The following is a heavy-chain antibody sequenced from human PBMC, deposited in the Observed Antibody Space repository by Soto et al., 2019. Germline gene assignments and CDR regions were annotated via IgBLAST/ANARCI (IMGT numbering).Heavy chain of an antibody. CDR1: GFTFSRRW. J-gene: IGHJ4*02. D-gene: IGHD6-13*01. CDR2: IKEDENGK. V-gene: IGHV3-7*02. CDR3: ATHDGPAAAGLVLDF. Sequence: EVLLVESGGGLVQPGGSLRLSCAASGFTFSRRWMTWVRQAPGKGLEWVANIKEDENGKDYVDSVKGRFTISSDNAKNSLYLQMNSLRAEDTAVYYCATHDGPAAAGLVLDFWGQGTLVTVSS.